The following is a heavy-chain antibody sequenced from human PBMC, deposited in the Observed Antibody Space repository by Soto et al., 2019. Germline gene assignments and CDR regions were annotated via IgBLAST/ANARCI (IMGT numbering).Heavy chain of an antibody. CDR3: AKAILEPDIRTYGMDV. CDR2: ISYDGSNK. V-gene: IGHV3-30*18. CDR1: GFTFSSYG. Sequence: QVQLVESGGGVVQPGRSLRLSCAASGFTFSSYGMHWVRQAPGQGLEWVAVISYDGSNKYYADSVKGRFTISRDNSKNTLYLHMNSLRAEDTAVYYCAKAILEPDIRTYGMDVWGQGTTVTGSS. D-gene: IGHD1-1*01. J-gene: IGHJ6*02.